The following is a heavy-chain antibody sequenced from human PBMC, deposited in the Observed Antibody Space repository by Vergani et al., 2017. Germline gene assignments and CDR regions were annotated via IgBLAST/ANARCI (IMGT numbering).Heavy chain of an antibody. V-gene: IGHV3-30-3*01. CDR1: GFTFSSYA. D-gene: IGHD3-9*01. CDR3: ARARLRYPRYYYYYYYRDV. J-gene: IGHJ6*03. Sequence: QVQLVESGGGVVQPGRSLRLSCAASGFTFSSYAMHWVRQAPGKGLEWVAVISYDGSNKYYADSVKGRFTISRDNSKNTLYLQMNSLRAEDTAVYYCARARLRYPRYYYYYYYRDVWGKGTTVTVSS. CDR2: ISYDGSNK.